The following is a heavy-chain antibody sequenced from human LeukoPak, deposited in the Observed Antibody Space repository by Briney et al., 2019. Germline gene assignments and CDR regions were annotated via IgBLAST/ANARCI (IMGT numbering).Heavy chain of an antibody. CDR1: GGSFSGYY. CDR3: ARIPIGYCSSTSCYAPDWYFDL. CDR2: INHSGST. Sequence: SETLSLTCAVYGGSFSGYYWSWIRQPPGKGLEWIGEINHSGSTNYNPSLKSRVTISVDTSKNQFSLKLSSVTAADTAVYYCARIPIGYCSSTSCYAPDWYFDLWGRGTLVTVSS. V-gene: IGHV4-34*01. D-gene: IGHD2-2*01. J-gene: IGHJ2*01.